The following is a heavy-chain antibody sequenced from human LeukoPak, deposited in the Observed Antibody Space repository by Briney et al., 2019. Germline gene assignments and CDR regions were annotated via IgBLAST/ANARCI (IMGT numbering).Heavy chain of an antibody. D-gene: IGHD3-10*01. J-gene: IGHJ4*02. CDR1: GFTFSSYE. CDR2: ISSSGSTI. CDR3: ARVTYYYGSGSYWGDFGTVDY. V-gene: IGHV3-48*03. Sequence: PGGSLRLSCAASGFTFSSYEMNWVRQAPGRGLEWVSYISSSGSTIYYADSVKGRFTISRDNAKNSLYLQMNSLRAEDTAAYYCARVTYYYGSGSYWGDFGTVDYWGQGTLVTVSS.